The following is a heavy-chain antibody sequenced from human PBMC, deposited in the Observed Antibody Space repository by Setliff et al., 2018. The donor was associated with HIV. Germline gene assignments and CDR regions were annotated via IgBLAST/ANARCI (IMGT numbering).Heavy chain of an antibody. CDR3: ARATEPIAAAGRGLFDY. CDR2: IYYSGST. V-gene: IGHV4-59*11. Sequence: SETLSLTCTVSGGSISSHYWSWIRQPPGKGLEWIGSIYYSGSTNYNPSLKILVTISVDTSKNQFSLKLSSVTAADTAVYYCARATEPIAAAGRGLFDYWGQGTLVTVSS. CDR1: GGSISSHY. D-gene: IGHD6-13*01. J-gene: IGHJ4*02.